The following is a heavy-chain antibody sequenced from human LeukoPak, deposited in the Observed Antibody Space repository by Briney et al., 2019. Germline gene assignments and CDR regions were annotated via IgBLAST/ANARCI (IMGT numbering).Heavy chain of an antibody. V-gene: IGHV4-34*01. CDR3: ARGRVRGIVVVPAARPFDY. J-gene: IGHJ4*01. Sequence: SETLSLTCAVYGGSFSGYYWSWIRQPPGKGLEWIGEINHSGSTNYNPSLKSRVTISVDTSKNQFSLKLSSVTAADTAVYYCARGRVRGIVVVPAARPFDYWGQGTLVTVSS. D-gene: IGHD2-2*01. CDR1: GGSFSGYY. CDR2: INHSGST.